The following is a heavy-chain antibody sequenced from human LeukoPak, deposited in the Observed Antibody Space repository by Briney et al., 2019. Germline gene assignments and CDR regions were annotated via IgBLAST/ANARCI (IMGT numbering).Heavy chain of an antibody. CDR3: ARDLEARSGSYSWY. J-gene: IGHJ4*02. CDR1: GFSFSTYS. V-gene: IGHV3-21*01. D-gene: IGHD1-26*01. Sequence: GGSLRLSCAASGFSFSTYSMNWVRQAPGKGLEWVSSISSSSSYIYYADSVKGRFTISRDNAKNSLYLQMNSLRAEDTAVYYRARDLEARSGSYSWYWGQGTLVTVSS. CDR2: ISSSSSYI.